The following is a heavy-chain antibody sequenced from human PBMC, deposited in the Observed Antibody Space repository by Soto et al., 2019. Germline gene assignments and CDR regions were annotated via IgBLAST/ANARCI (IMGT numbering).Heavy chain of an antibody. CDR3: ARGLRIGSSWRLGGDYFDY. D-gene: IGHD6-13*01. CDR2: INHSGST. V-gene: IGHV4-34*01. Sequence: SETLSLTCAVYGGSFSGYYWSWIRQPPGKGLEWIGEINHSGSTNYNPSLKSRVTISVDTSKNQFSLKLSSVTAADTAVYYCARGLRIGSSWRLGGDYFDYWGQGTLVTVSS. J-gene: IGHJ4*02. CDR1: GGSFSGYY.